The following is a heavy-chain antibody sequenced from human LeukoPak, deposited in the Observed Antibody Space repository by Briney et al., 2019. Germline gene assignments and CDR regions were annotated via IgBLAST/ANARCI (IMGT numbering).Heavy chain of an antibody. CDR1: GYTFTGYY. CDR2: INPNSGGT. D-gene: IGHD5-18*01. J-gene: IGHJ4*02. CDR3: AREDAAMVNPLDY. Sequence: ASVKVSCKASGYTFTGYYMHWVRQAPGQGLEWMGWINPNSGGTNYAQKFQGRVTMTRDTSISTAYMELSRLRSDDTAVYYCAREDAAMVNPLDYWGQGTLVTVSS. V-gene: IGHV1-2*02.